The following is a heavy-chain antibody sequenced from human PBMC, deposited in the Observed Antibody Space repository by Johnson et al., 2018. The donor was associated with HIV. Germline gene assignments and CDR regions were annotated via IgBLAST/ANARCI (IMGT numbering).Heavy chain of an antibody. CDR3: AKDKWSSSWYVAFDL. CDR1: GFTFSSYG. CDR2: IKQDGREK. D-gene: IGHD6-13*01. Sequence: EVQLVESGGGVVQPGRSLRLSCAASGFTFSSYGMHWVRQAPGKGLEWVANIKQDGREKYYVDSVKGRFTISRDNAKNSLYLQMNSLRPEDKALYYCAKDKWSSSWYVAFDLWGQGTMVTVSS. V-gene: IGHV3-7*03. J-gene: IGHJ3*01.